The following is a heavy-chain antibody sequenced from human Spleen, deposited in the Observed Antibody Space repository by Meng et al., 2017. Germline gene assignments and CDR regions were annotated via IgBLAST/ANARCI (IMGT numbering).Heavy chain of an antibody. V-gene: IGHV4-39*01. CDR2: IGHSGIT. Sequence: QPQLQESGPGLVKPSEALSLTWSVSGGSISTSGYYWGWIRQPPGKGLEWIGSIGHSGITYYTPSLKSRVTVSIDTSKSQFSLKLTSVTAADTAVYYCVRSSAWVRTGFDPWGQGTLVTVSS. D-gene: IGHD6-19*01. CDR3: VRSSAWVRTGFDP. CDR1: GGSISTSGYY. J-gene: IGHJ5*02.